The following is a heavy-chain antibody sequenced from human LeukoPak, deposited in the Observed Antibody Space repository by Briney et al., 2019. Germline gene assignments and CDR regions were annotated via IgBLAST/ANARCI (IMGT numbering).Heavy chain of an antibody. CDR1: GGSFSGYY. J-gene: IGHJ4*02. Sequence: SETLSLTCAVYGGSFSGYYWSWIRQPPGKGLEWIGEINHSGSTNYNPSLKSRVTISVDTSKNQYSLKLSSVTAADTAVYYCARIARLAGTFYFDYWGQGTLDTVSS. D-gene: IGHD6-19*01. CDR2: INHSGST. V-gene: IGHV4-34*01. CDR3: ARIARLAGTFYFDY.